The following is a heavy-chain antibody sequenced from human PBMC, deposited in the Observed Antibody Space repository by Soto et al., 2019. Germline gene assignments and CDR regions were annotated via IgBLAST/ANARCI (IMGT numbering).Heavy chain of an antibody. J-gene: IGHJ4*02. CDR1: GFTFSGHY. CDR3: ARGRPVGGRTAFDY. Sequence: EVQLVESGGGLVQPGGSLRLSCVVSGFTFSGHYMDWVRQAPGKGLEWVGRIRAKVNSYTTEYAASVKGRFTISRNDSTNSLYLQMNSLETEDTAVYDCARGRPVGGRTAFDYWGQGTLVTASS. CDR2: IRAKVNSYTT. D-gene: IGHD6-19*01. V-gene: IGHV3-72*01.